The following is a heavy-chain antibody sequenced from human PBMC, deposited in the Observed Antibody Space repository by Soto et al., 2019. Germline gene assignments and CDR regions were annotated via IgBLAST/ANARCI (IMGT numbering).Heavy chain of an antibody. CDR3: ASTLQYCTSTSCYTGGRFDY. Sequence: EVQLVESGGGLVQPGGSLSLSCAASGFTFSDYALNWVRQAPGEGLEWISYISSSSSTIYFADSLKGRFTISRDNAKNSLYLQMNSLRDEDTAVYECASTLQYCTSTSCYTGGRFDYWGQGTLVTVSS. CDR1: GFTFSDYA. CDR2: ISSSSSTI. J-gene: IGHJ4*02. D-gene: IGHD2-2*02. V-gene: IGHV3-48*02.